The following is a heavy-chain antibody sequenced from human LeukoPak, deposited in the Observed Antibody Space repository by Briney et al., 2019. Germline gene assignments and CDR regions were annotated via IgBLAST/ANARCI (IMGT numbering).Heavy chain of an antibody. D-gene: IGHD3-22*01. CDR2: IKQDGSEK. Sequence: PGGSLRLSCAVSGFTFSSYWMSWVRQAPGKGLEWVANIKQDGSEKNYVDSVKGRFTISRDNAKNSLYLQMNSLRAEDTAVYYCVDDSSGYYAYWGQGTLVTVSS. V-gene: IGHV3-7*01. J-gene: IGHJ4*02. CDR1: GFTFSSYW. CDR3: VDDSSGYYAY.